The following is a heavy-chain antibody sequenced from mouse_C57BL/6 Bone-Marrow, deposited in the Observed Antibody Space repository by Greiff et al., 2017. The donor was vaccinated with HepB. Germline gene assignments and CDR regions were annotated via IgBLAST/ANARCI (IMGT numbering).Heavy chain of an antibody. CDR3: ARPRLGSSYWYFDV. CDR2: INPNYGTT. V-gene: IGHV1-39*01. CDR1: GYSFTDYN. D-gene: IGHD1-1*01. J-gene: IGHJ1*03. Sequence: EVQLQQSGPELVKPGASVKISCKASGYSFTDYNMNWVKQSNGKSLEWIGVINPNYGTTSYNQKFKGKATLTVDQASSTAYMQLNSLTSEDSAVYYCARPRLGSSYWYFDVWGTGTTVTVSS.